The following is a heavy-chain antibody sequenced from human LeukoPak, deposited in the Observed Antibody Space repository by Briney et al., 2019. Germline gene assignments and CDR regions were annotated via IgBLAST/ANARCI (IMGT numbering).Heavy chain of an antibody. CDR2: IIPIFGAA. CDR1: GGTFSSYA. V-gene: IGHV1-69*05. Sequence: ASVKVSCKASGGTFSSYAISWVRQAPGQGLEWMGGIIPIFGAANYAQKFQGRVTITTDESTSTAYMELSSLRSEDTAVYYCARMADIVVVPAAIVYYFDYWGQGTLVTVSS. CDR3: ARMADIVVVPAAIVYYFDY. D-gene: IGHD2-2*01. J-gene: IGHJ4*02.